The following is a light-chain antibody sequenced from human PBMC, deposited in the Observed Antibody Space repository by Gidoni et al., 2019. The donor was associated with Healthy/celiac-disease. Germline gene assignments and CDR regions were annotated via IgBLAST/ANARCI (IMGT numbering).Light chain of an antibody. CDR1: KLGDKY. CDR3: QAWDSSTVV. J-gene: IGLJ2*01. V-gene: IGLV3-1*01. CDR2: QDS. Sequence: SYKLTQPPSVSVSPGQTASITCSGDKLGDKYACWYQQKPGQSPVLVIYQDSKRPSGIPERFSGSNSANTATLTISGTQAMDEADYYCQAWDSSTVVFGGGTKLTVL.